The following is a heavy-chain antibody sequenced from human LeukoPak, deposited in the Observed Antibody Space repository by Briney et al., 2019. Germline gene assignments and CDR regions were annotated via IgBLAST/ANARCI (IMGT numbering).Heavy chain of an antibody. J-gene: IGHJ4*02. Sequence: GGSLRLSCAASGFTFNSYAMSWVRQAPGKGLEWVSGISANGAKTFYADSVKGRFTISRDNSKNTQSLQMNSLRAEDTALYYCAKGWSVTMVMAAPGDWGQGALVTVSS. CDR3: AKGWSVTMVMAAPGD. D-gene: IGHD3-10*01. CDR1: GFTFNSYA. CDR2: ISANGAKT. V-gene: IGHV3-23*01.